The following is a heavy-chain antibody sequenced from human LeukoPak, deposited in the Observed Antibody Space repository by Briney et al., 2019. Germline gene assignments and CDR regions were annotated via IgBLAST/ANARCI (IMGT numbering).Heavy chain of an antibody. V-gene: IGHV1-69*05. CDR1: GGTFSSYA. CDR2: IIPIFGTA. CDR3: ASVYKYGMDV. J-gene: IGHJ6*02. Sequence: VASVTVSCTASGGTFSSYAISWVRQAPGQGLEWMGGIIPIFGTANYAQKFQGRATLTRATSTSTVYMELSSLRSEDTAVYYCASVYKYGMDVWGQGTTVIVSS.